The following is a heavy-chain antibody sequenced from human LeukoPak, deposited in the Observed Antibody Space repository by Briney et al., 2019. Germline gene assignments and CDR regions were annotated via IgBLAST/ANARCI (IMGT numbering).Heavy chain of an antibody. CDR2: IWYDGSNK. CDR1: GFTFSSYA. CDR3: ARETGYSSSWPYYYGMDV. D-gene: IGHD6-13*01. V-gene: IGHV3-33*08. J-gene: IGHJ6*02. Sequence: GGSLRLSCAASGFTFSSYAMSWVRQAPGKGLEWVAVIWYDGSNKYYADSVKGRFTISRDNSKNTLYLQMNSLRAEDTAVYYCARETGYSSSWPYYYGMDVWGQGTTVTVSS.